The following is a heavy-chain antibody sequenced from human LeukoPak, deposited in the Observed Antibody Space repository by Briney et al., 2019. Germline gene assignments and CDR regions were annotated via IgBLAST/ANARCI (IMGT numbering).Heavy chain of an antibody. CDR3: AEGYNYGNFYYYFMDV. Sequence: ASVKVSCKASGGTFSSYAISWVRQAPGQGLEWMGGIIPIFGTANYAQKFQGRVTITTDESTSTAYMELSSLRSEDTAVYYCAEGYNYGNFYYYFMDVWGKGTTVTGSS. V-gene: IGHV1-69*05. D-gene: IGHD5-18*01. CDR1: GGTFSSYA. CDR2: IIPIFGTA. J-gene: IGHJ6*03.